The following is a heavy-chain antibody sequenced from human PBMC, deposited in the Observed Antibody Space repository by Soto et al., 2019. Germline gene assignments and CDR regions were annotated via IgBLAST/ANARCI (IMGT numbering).Heavy chain of an antibody. CDR3: AGYFTYYYDSSGLWYFEY. CDR1: GGTFSSYA. J-gene: IGHJ4*02. V-gene: IGHV1-69*13. Sequence: SVKVPCKASGGTFSSYAISWVRQAPGQGLEWMGGIIPIFGTANYAQKFQGRVTITADESTSTAYMELSSLRSEDTAVYYCAGYFTYYYDSSGLWYFEYWGQGTLVTVSS. D-gene: IGHD3-22*01. CDR2: IIPIFGTA.